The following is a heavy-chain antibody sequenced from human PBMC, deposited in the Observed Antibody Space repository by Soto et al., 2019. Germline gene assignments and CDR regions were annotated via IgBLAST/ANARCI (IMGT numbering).Heavy chain of an antibody. CDR3: ARGLVYDYLGYYYSMDV. CDR1: GGTFSSYA. V-gene: IGHV1-69*01. D-gene: IGHD2-8*01. J-gene: IGHJ6*02. Sequence: QVQLVQSGAEVKKPGSSVKVSCKASGGTFSSYAISWVRQAPGQGLVWMGGIIPIFGTANYAQKFQGRVTITADECTSAAYMDLSSRRAENRAVNYCARGLVYDYLGYYYSMDVWGQGTAVTVTS. CDR2: IIPIFGTA.